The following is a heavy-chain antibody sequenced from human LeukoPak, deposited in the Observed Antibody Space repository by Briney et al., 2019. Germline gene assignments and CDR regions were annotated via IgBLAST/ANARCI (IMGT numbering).Heavy chain of an antibody. CDR1: GFHLSNYA. D-gene: IGHD4-17*01. J-gene: IGHJ5*02. Sequence: GGALVLPCGAPGFHLSNYAMGWVRQAPGKGVEWGAGIWYDGSNKYYADSVKGRFTISRDNSKNTLYLQMNSLRAEDTAVYYCAKAAGYGDYVLNWFDPWGQGTLVTVSS. CDR3: AKAAGYGDYVLNWFDP. CDR2: IWYDGSNK. V-gene: IGHV3-33*06.